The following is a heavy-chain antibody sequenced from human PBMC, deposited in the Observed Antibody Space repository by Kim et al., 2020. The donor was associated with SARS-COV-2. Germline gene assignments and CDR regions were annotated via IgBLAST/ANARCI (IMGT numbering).Heavy chain of an antibody. D-gene: IGHD3-9*01. V-gene: IGHV4-34*01. Sequence: SETLSLTCAVYGGSFSGYYWSWIRQPPGKGLEWIGEINHSGSTNYNPSLKSRVTISVDTSKNQFSLKLSSVTAADTAVYYCASRYFDWLWYYGMDVWGQGTTVTVSS. J-gene: IGHJ6*02. CDR1: GGSFSGYY. CDR2: INHSGST. CDR3: ASRYFDWLWYYGMDV.